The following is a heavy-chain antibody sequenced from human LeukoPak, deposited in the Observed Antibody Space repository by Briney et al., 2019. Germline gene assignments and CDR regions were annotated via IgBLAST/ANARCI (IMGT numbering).Heavy chain of an antibody. J-gene: IGHJ4*02. CDR1: GFTFSSYG. D-gene: IGHD3-22*01. CDR2: IPYDGAYK. V-gene: IGHV3-30*02. Sequence: GGSLRLSCAASGFTFSSYGMHWVRQAPGKGLEWVAFIPYDGAYKYYADSVKGRFTISRDDSKNMVYLQVNSLRPEDTAVYYCAKRDSKSSGYSFDHWGQGTQVTVSS. CDR3: AKRDSKSSGYSFDH.